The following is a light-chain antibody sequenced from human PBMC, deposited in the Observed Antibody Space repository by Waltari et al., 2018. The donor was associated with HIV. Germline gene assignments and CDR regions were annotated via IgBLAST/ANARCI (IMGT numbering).Light chain of an antibody. J-gene: IGKJ4*02. Sequence: DIHLSQSPSPLPASVGDSVTITCRASESIYPYLNWFQQTPKKAPTLIISAASNSESGVPSRFRGRGSGAVFTLSISGLQLGDFATYYCQQSRSTPLTFGAGTRVE. CDR1: ESIYPY. CDR2: AAS. CDR3: QQSRSTPLT. V-gene: IGKV1-39*01.